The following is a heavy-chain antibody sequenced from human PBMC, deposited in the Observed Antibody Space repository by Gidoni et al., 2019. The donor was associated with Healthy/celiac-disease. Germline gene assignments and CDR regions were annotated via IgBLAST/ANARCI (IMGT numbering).Heavy chain of an antibody. CDR2: IYYSGST. CDR1: GGSIRSSSYY. J-gene: IGHJ3*02. D-gene: IGHD6-19*01. CDR3: ARQCIAVAGTLDAFDI. Sequence: QLQLQESGPGLVKPSETLSLTCTVSGGSIRSSSYYWGWIRQPPGKGLEWIGSIYYSGSTYYNPSLKSRVTISVDTSKNQFSLKLSSVTAADTAVYYCARQCIAVAGTLDAFDIWGQGTMVTVS. V-gene: IGHV4-39*01.